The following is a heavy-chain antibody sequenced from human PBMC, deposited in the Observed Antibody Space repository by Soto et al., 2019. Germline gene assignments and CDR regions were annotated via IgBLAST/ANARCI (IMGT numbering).Heavy chain of an antibody. J-gene: IGHJ4*02. Sequence: QVHLVESGGGVVQPGRSLRLSCAASGFTFGNFGIHWVRQAPGKGLEWVADISNDGTDQYYADSVKGRFTISRDNSKNTSYLQMNSRRAEDTAVYYCARGCSGGTNCFYFDFWGQGILVTVSS. CDR3: ARGCSGGTNCFYFDF. CDR2: ISNDGTDQ. CDR1: GFTFGNFG. D-gene: IGHD6-13*01. V-gene: IGHV3-30*03.